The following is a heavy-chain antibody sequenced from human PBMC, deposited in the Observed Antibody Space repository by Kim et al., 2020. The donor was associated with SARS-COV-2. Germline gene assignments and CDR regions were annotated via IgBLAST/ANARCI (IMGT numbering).Heavy chain of an antibody. Sequence: KGRFTISRDNSKNTLYLQMNSLRAEDTAVYYCAKDRDYYCSGGSCYSEDYWGQGTLVTVSS. J-gene: IGHJ4*02. CDR3: AKDRDYYCSGGSCYSEDY. D-gene: IGHD2-15*01. V-gene: IGHV3-23*01.